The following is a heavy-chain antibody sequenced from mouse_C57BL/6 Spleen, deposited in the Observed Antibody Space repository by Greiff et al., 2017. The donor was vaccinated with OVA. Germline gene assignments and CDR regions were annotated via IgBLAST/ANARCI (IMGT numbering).Heavy chain of an antibody. J-gene: IGHJ2*01. V-gene: IGHV1-53*01. CDR3: ARSANSNYGENYFDY. Sequence: VQLQQPGTELVKPGASVKLSCKASGYTFTSYWMHWVKQRPGQGLEWIGNINPSNGGTNYNEKFKSKATLTVDKSSSTAYMQLSSLTSEDSAVYYDARSANSNYGENYFDYWGQGTTLTVSS. CDR2: INPSNGGT. CDR1: GYTFTSYW. D-gene: IGHD2-5*01.